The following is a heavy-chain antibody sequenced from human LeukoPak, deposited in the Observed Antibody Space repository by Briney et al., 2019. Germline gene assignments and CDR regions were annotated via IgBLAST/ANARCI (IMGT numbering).Heavy chain of an antibody. V-gene: IGHV1-69*13. CDR3: ARHYDFWSGPPHYYYYGMDV. Sequence: SVKVSCKASGGTFTSYAISWVRQAPGQGLEWMGGIIPIFGTANYAQKFQGRVTITADESTSTAYMELSSLRSEDTAVYYCARHYDFWSGPPHYYYYGMDVWGQGTTVTVSS. J-gene: IGHJ6*02. CDR1: GGTFTSYA. CDR2: IIPIFGTA. D-gene: IGHD3-3*01.